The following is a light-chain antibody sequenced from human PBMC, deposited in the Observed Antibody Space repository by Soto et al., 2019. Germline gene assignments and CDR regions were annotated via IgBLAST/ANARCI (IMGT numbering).Light chain of an antibody. Sequence: DIQMTQSPSSPSASVGDRVTITFRASQTISYYLNWYQQKPGKAPKPLIYTASSLQSGVPSRFSGSGSGTDFTLTISSLHPEDFATYFCQQSYSTPITFGQGTRLEI. CDR2: TAS. V-gene: IGKV1-39*01. J-gene: IGKJ5*01. CDR1: QTISYY. CDR3: QQSYSTPIT.